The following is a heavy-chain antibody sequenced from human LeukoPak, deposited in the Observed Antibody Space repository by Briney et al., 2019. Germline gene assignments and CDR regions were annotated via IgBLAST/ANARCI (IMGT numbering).Heavy chain of an antibody. CDR3: TIDRVGYGDSVSPYYYYYMDV. J-gene: IGHJ6*03. Sequence: GGSLRLSCAASGFTFSNVWMSWVRQAPGKGLEWVGRIKSKIDGGTTDYAAPVKGRFTVSRDDSKNTLYLQMNSLKTEDTAVYYCTIDRVGYGDSVSPYYYYYMDVWGKGTTVTVSS. CDR1: GFTFSNVW. V-gene: IGHV3-15*01. CDR2: IKSKIDGGTT. D-gene: IGHD4-17*01.